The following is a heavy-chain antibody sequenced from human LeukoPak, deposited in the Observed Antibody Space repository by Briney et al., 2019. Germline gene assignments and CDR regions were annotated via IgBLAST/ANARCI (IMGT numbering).Heavy chain of an antibody. V-gene: IGHV1-2*02. D-gene: IGHD1-7*01. Sequence: ASVKVSCKASGYTFTSYGISWVRQAPGQGLEWMGWINPNSGGTNYAQKFQGRVTMTRDTSISTAYMELSRLRSDDTAVYYCAREAYNWNYALGSYYYYMDVWGKGTTVTVSS. CDR3: AREAYNWNYALGSYYYYMDV. J-gene: IGHJ6*03. CDR2: INPNSGGT. CDR1: GYTFTSYG.